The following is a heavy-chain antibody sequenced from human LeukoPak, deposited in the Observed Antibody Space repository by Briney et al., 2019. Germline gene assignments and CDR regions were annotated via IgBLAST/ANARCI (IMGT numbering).Heavy chain of an antibody. Sequence: PGGSLRLSCAASGFTFSSYEMNWVRQAPGKGLEWVANINQDGSEKYYVDSVKGRFTISRDIAKNSLYLQMNGLRAEDTAVYYCARGSGDLLPLTFGGAFVSGMDVWGQGTTVTVSS. J-gene: IGHJ6*02. CDR2: INQDGSEK. V-gene: IGHV3-7*01. CDR1: GFTFSSYE. D-gene: IGHD3-16*02. CDR3: ARGSGDLLPLTFGGAFVSGMDV.